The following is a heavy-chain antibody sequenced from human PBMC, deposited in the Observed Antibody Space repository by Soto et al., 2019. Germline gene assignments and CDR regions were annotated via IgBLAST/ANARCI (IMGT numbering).Heavy chain of an antibody. J-gene: IGHJ4*02. CDR2: MHYTGST. Sequence: PSETLSLTSTVSGVSISGFYWTWIRQSPGKGLEWIAYMHYTGSTYYSPSLESRVTISLDTSKNRLSLKLTSVTAADTAVYYCARGHYGHGYWGQGALVT. CDR1: GVSISGFY. V-gene: IGHV4-59*01. D-gene: IGHD4-17*01. CDR3: ARGHYGHGY.